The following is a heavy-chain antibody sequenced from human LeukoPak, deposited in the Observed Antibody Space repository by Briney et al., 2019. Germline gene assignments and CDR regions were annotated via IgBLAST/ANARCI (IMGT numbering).Heavy chain of an antibody. D-gene: IGHD3-22*01. CDR3: ARVDYYDSSGFYPYAFDI. V-gene: IGHV4-30-4*01. CDR1: GGSISSGDYY. Sequence: PSETLSLTCTVSGGSISSGDYYWSWIRQPPGKGLEWIGYIYYSGSTYYNPSLKSRVTISVDTSKNQFSLKLSSVTAADTAVYYCARVDYYDSSGFYPYAFDIWGQGTMVTVSS. J-gene: IGHJ3*02. CDR2: IYYSGST.